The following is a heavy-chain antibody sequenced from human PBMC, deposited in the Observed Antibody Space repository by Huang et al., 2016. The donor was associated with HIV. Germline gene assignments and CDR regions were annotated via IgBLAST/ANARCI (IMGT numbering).Heavy chain of an antibody. D-gene: IGHD3-9*01. J-gene: IGHJ4*02. Sequence: QVQLVQSRAEVKKPGASVKVSCKVSEYTLTELSIHWVRQPPGKGLEWMGGFDPEIGETIYAQKFQGRVTMTEDTSTETAFMELSGLRPEDTAVYYCATGFDVFFDFWGRGTLVTVSS. CDR2: FDPEIGET. CDR3: ATGFDVFFDF. CDR1: EYTLTELS. V-gene: IGHV1-24*01.